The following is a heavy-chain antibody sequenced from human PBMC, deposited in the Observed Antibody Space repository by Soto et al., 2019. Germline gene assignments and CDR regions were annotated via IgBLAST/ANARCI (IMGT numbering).Heavy chain of an antibody. CDR1: GFTFSSYG. Sequence: QVQLVESGGGVVQPGRSLRLSCAASGFTFSSYGMHWVRQAPGKGLEWVAVIWYDGSNKYYADSVKGRFTISRDNSKNTLYLQMNSLRAEDTAVYYCARDNFNPISWFDPWGQGTLVTVSS. CDR3: ARDNFNPISWFDP. J-gene: IGHJ5*02. CDR2: IWYDGSNK. D-gene: IGHD3-3*01. V-gene: IGHV3-33*01.